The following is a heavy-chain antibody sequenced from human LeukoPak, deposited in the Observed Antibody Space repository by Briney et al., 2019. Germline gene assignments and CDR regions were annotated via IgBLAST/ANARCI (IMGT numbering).Heavy chain of an antibody. J-gene: IGHJ6*03. V-gene: IGHV3-21*01. Sequence: GGSLRLSCAASGFTFSSYSMNWVRQAPGKGLEWVSSISSSSSYIYYADSVKGRFTISRDNAKNSLYLQMNSLRAEDTAVYYCARPVGYCSGGSCPYMDVWGKGTTVTVSS. CDR1: GFTFSSYS. D-gene: IGHD2-15*01. CDR3: ARPVGYCSGGSCPYMDV. CDR2: ISSSSSYI.